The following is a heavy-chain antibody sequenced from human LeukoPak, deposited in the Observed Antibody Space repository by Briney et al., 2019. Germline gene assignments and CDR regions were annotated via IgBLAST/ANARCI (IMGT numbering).Heavy chain of an antibody. CDR1: GYTFTGYY. V-gene: IGHV1-2*02. CDR3: ARANWAYYDFWSGPTVDY. CDR2: INPNSGGT. Sequence: ASVKVSCKASGYTFTGYYMHWVRQAPGQGLEGVGWINPNSGGTNYAQKFQGRVTMTRDTSISTAYMELSRLRSDDTAVYYCARANWAYYDFWSGPTVDYWGQGTLVTVSS. J-gene: IGHJ4*02. D-gene: IGHD3-3*01.